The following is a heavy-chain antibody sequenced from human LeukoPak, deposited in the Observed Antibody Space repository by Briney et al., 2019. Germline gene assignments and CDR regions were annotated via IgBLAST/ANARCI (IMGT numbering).Heavy chain of an antibody. Sequence: PGRSLGLFWRASGLTCSTYGMHWIRQSPGKGLEWVAVISYDGNNKFYADSVKGRFTISRDNPKNTLYLQVSSLRAEDTAVYYCATDSYKQRMPFYYYHGMDVWGQGTTVTVSS. CDR2: ISYDGNNK. V-gene: IGHV3-30*03. J-gene: IGHJ6*02. D-gene: IGHD3-10*01. CDR1: GLTCSTYG. CDR3: ATDSYKQRMPFYYYHGMDV.